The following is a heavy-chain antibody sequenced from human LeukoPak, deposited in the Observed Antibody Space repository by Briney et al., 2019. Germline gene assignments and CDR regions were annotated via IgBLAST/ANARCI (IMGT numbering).Heavy chain of an antibody. CDR3: ARSREQQLVYDAFDI. Sequence: ASVKVSCKASGYTFTSYYMHWVRQAPGQGLEWMGIINPSGGSTSYAQKFQGRVTMTRDTSTSTVYMELSSLRSEDTAVYYCARSREQQLVYDAFDIWGQGTMVSVSS. J-gene: IGHJ3*02. D-gene: IGHD6-13*01. CDR1: GYTFTSYY. CDR2: INPSGGST. V-gene: IGHV1-46*01.